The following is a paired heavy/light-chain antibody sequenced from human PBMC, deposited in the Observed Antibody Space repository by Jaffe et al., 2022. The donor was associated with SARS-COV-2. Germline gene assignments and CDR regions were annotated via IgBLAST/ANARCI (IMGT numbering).Heavy chain of an antibody. J-gene: IGHJ1*01. D-gene: IGHD3-22*01. Sequence: QVQLVQSGSELKKPGASVKVSCKASGYTFTSYAMNWVRQAPGQGLEWMGWINTNTGNPTYAQGFTGRFVFSLDTSVSTAYLQISSLKAEDTAVYYCARSLDYDSSGYSLESFSFQHWGQGTLVTVSS. V-gene: IGHV7-4-1*02. CDR1: GYTFTSYA. CDR2: INTNTGNP. CDR3: ARSLDYDSSGYSLESFSFQH.
Light chain of an antibody. CDR1: KLGDKY. CDR2: QDS. Sequence: SYELTQPPSVSVSPGQTASITCSGDKLGDKYACWYQQKPGQSPVLVIYQDSKRPSGIPERFSGSNSGNTATLTISGTQAMDEADYYCQAWDSSTIVFGTGTKVTVL. CDR3: QAWDSSTIV. J-gene: IGLJ1*01. V-gene: IGLV3-1*01.